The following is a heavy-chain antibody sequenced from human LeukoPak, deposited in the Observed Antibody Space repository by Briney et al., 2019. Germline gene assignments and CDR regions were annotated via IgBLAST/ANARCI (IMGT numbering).Heavy chain of an antibody. V-gene: IGHV4-34*01. CDR2: INHSGST. CDR3: ARGATYYYDSSGYYPFDY. Sequence: SETLSLTCAVYGGSFSGYYWSWIRQPPGKGLEWIGEINHSGSTNYNPSLKSRVTISVDTSKNQFSLKLSSVTAADTAVYYCARGATYYYDSSGYYPFDYGGQGTLVTVSS. J-gene: IGHJ4*02. CDR1: GGSFSGYY. D-gene: IGHD3-22*01.